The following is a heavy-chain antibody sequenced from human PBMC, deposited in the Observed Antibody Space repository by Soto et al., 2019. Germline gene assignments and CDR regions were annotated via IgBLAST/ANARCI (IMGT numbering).Heavy chain of an antibody. J-gene: IGHJ3*02. CDR3: ARGRAVDAFDI. CDR1: GGSFSGYY. CDR2: INHSGST. V-gene: IGHV4-34*01. Sequence: SXTRSLTGAVYGGSFSGYYWSWIRQPPGKGLEWIGEINHSGSTNYNPSLKSRVTISVDTSKNQFSLKLSSVTAADTAVYYCARGRAVDAFDIWGQGTMVTVSS.